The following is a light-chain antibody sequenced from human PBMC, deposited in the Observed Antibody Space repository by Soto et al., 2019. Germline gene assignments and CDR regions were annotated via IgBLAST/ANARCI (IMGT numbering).Light chain of an antibody. CDR3: QQYGSSPRT. J-gene: IGKJ4*01. CDR1: QSVSSSY. CDR2: GAS. V-gene: IGKV3-20*01. Sequence: EIVLTQSPGTLSLSPGERATLSCRASQSVSSSYLAWYQQKPGQAPRLLIYGASSMATGIPDRFSGSGSGTVFTLTISRLEPEDFAVYYCQQYGSSPRTFGGGTKVEIK.